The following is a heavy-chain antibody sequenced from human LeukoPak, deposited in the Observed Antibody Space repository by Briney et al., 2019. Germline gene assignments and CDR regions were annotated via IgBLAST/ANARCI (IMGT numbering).Heavy chain of an antibody. CDR2: IKQDGSEK. CDR1: GFTFSSYW. Sequence: GGSLRLSCAASGFTFSSYWMSWVRPAPGKGLEWVANIKQDGSEKYYVDSVKGRFTISRDNAKNSLYLQMNSLRAEDTAVYYCARSAAMVTGRFDYWGQGTLVTVSS. J-gene: IGHJ4*02. V-gene: IGHV3-7*01. D-gene: IGHD5-18*01. CDR3: ARSAAMVTGRFDY.